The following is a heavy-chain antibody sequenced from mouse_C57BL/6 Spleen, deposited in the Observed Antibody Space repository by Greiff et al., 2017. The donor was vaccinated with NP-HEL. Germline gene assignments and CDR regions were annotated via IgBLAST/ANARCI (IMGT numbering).Heavy chain of an antibody. CDR1: GFNIQDYY. V-gene: IGHV14-1*01. D-gene: IGHD1-1*01. CDR2: IDPEVGDP. J-gene: IGHJ3*01. Sequence: EVQLQQSGAELVRPGASVKLSCTASGFNIQDYYMPWVKQRPDQGLEWIGRIDPEVGDPEYAPKFQGKATMTAATSSNTAYLQLSSLTSEDAAVYYCTRDDYGSRGFAYWGQGTLVTVSA. CDR3: TRDDYGSRGFAY.